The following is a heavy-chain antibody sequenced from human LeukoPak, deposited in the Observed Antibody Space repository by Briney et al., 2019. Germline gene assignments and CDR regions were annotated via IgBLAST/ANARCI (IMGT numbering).Heavy chain of an antibody. D-gene: IGHD3-22*01. Sequence: GASVKVSCKASGYTFSSHGISWVRQAPGQGLEWMGWISCYDANTNYAQKFQGRVTMTTDTSTRTAYMELRSLRSDDTAVYYCARVYYYDSSGYYYFDYWGQGTLVTVSS. CDR2: ISCYDANT. V-gene: IGHV1-18*01. CDR3: ARVYYYDSSGYYYFDY. CDR1: GYTFSSHG. J-gene: IGHJ4*02.